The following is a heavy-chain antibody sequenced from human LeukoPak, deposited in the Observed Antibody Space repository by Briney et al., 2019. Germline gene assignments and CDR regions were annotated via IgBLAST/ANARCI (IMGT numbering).Heavy chain of an antibody. CDR1: GGSLSSYY. CDR2: IYYSGST. CDR3: ARQSSPYYYYGMDV. D-gene: IGHD6-13*01. V-gene: IGHV4-59*01. J-gene: IGHJ6*02. Sequence: PSQTLSLTCTVSGGSLSSYYWSWIRQPPGKGLEWIGYIYYSGSTNYNPSLKSRVTISVDTSKNQFSLKLSSVTAADTAVYYCARQSSPYYYYGMDVWGQGTTVTVSS.